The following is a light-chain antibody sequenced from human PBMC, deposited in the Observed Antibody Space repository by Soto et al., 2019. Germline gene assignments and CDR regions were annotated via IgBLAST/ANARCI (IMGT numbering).Light chain of an antibody. Sequence: DIQMTQSPSTLSASVGDRVTITCRASQSISSWLAWYQQKPGKAPKLLIYKASSLESGVPSRFSGSGSGTEFTHTISSLQPDDFATYYCQQYNSNSPWTFGQGTKVDIK. J-gene: IGKJ1*01. CDR1: QSISSW. CDR2: KAS. V-gene: IGKV1-5*03. CDR3: QQYNSNSPWT.